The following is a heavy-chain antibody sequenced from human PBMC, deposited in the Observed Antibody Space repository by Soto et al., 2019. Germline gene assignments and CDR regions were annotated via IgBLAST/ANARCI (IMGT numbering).Heavy chain of an antibody. CDR1: GFTFSSYA. V-gene: IGHV3-23*01. D-gene: IGHD3-10*01. CDR3: AKGRGGLHYYYYMDV. J-gene: IGHJ6*03. CDR2: ISGSGGST. Sequence: GGSLRLSCAASGFTFSSYAMSWVRQAPGKGLEWVSAISGSGGSTYYADSVKGRFTISRDNSKNTLYLQMNSLRAEDTAVYYCAKGRGGLHYYYYMDVWGKGTTVTVSS.